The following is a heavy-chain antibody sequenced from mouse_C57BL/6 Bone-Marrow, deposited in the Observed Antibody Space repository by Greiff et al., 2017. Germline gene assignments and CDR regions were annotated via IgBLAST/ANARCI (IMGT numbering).Heavy chain of an antibody. CDR3: ARGSYGSLDY. CDR1: GIAFSRYW. CDR2: INPDSSTI. Sequence: EVQLQESGGGLVQPGGSLKLSCAASGIAFSRYWMSWVRRAPGKGLEWIGEINPDSSTINYAPSLKDKFIISRDNAKNTLYLQMSKVRSEDTALYYCARGSYGSLDYWGQGTTRTVSS. J-gene: IGHJ2*01. D-gene: IGHD1-1*01. V-gene: IGHV4-1*01.